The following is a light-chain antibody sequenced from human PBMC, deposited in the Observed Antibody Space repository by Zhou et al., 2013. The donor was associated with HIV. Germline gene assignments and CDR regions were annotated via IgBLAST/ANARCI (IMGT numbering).Light chain of an antibody. Sequence: DIQMTQSPSSVSASVGDRVTITCRASQDISRWLAWYQQKPGKAPKLLMYAASNLQSAVPSRFSGSGSGTDFTLTISSLQPEDFATYYCQQANSFPRTFGHGTKVDIK. CDR1: QDISRW. V-gene: IGKV1-12*01. CDR2: AAS. CDR3: QQANSFPRT. J-gene: IGKJ1*01.